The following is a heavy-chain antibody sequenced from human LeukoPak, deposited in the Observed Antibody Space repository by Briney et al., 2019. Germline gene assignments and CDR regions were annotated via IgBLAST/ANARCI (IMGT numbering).Heavy chain of an antibody. Sequence: GGSLRLSCAASGFTFSSYSMNWVRQAPGKGLEWVSYISSSSSTIYYADSVKGRFTISRDNAKNSLYLQMNSLRAEDTAVYYCAKMSLLPPRRALPTTYYFDYWGQGTLVTVSS. CDR3: AKMSLLPPRRALPTTYYFDY. V-gene: IGHV3-48*01. J-gene: IGHJ4*02. CDR2: ISSSSSTI. D-gene: IGHD1-1*01. CDR1: GFTFSSYS.